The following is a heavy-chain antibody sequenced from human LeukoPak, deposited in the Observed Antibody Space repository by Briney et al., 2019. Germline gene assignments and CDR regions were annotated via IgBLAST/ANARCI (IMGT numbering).Heavy chain of an antibody. CDR1: GGSITNYH. Sequence: SETLSLTCTVSGGSITNYHWSWIRQSPGKGLEWIGHIYSIGNTNYNPSLKSRVTISVDTSKNQFSLKLSSVTAADTAVYYCAREDYCSGGSCYSGYFQHWGQGTLVTVSS. D-gene: IGHD2-15*01. CDR3: AREDYCSGGSCYSGYFQH. V-gene: IGHV4-59*01. J-gene: IGHJ1*01. CDR2: IYSIGNT.